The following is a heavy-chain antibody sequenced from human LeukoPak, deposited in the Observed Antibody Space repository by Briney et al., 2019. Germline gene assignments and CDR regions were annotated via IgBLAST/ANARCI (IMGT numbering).Heavy chain of an antibody. CDR2: IRYDGSNK. D-gene: IGHD3-22*01. J-gene: IGHJ4*02. V-gene: IGHV3-30*02. Sequence: PGGSLRLSCAASGFTFSSYGMHWVRQAPGKGLEWVAFIRYDGSNKYYADSVKGRFTISRDNSKNTLYLQMNSLRAEDTAVYYCAKITAYYYDSSGYSDYWGQGTLVTVSS. CDR3: AKITAYYYDSSGYSDY. CDR1: GFTFSSYG.